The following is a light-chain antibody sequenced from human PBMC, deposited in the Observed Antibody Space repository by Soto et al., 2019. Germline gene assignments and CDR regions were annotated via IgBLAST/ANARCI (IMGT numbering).Light chain of an antibody. CDR1: SSDVGNYTY. Sequence: QSALTQPASVSGSPGQSITISCTGTSSDVGNYTYVSWYQQHAGKAPKLMIYEVSNRPSGVSNRFSGSKSGNTASLTISGLQAEDETDYYCFSYTSSGTYVFGTGTKVTV. CDR2: EVS. CDR3: FSYTSSGTYV. V-gene: IGLV2-14*01. J-gene: IGLJ1*01.